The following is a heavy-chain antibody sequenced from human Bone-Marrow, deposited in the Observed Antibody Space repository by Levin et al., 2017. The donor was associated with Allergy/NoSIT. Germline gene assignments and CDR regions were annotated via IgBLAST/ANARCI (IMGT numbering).Heavy chain of an antibody. CDR2: ISHDGREK. Sequence: GGSLRLSCVASGFIFSTYTMHWVRQAPGKGLEWLAVISHDGREKYYADSVKGRFTISRDNAKNTVYLEIKSLRVEDTGVYYCTRDGRIAVASTTWFDPWGQGTLVTVSS. J-gene: IGHJ5*02. D-gene: IGHD6-19*01. CDR1: GFIFSTYT. V-gene: IGHV3-30*04. CDR3: TRDGRIAVASTTWFDP.